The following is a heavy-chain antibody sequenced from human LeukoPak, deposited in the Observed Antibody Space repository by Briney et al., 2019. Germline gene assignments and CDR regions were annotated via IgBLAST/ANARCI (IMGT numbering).Heavy chain of an antibody. J-gene: IGHJ4*02. V-gene: IGHV1-8*01. Sequence: GASVKVSCKASGYTFTSYDINWVRQATGQGREWMGWMNPNSGNTGYAQKFQGRVTMTRNTSISTAYMELSSLRSEDTAVYYCARGPQRYYDSSGYWDRKLGTTIDYWGQGTLVTVSS. D-gene: IGHD3-22*01. CDR3: ARGPQRYYDSSGYWDRKLGTTIDY. CDR2: MNPNSGNT. CDR1: GYTFTSYD.